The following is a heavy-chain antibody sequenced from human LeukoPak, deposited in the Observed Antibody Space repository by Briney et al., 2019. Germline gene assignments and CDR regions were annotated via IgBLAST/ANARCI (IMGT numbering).Heavy chain of an antibody. CDR2: ISGAGVMT. J-gene: IGHJ6*02. D-gene: IGHD2-2*01. CDR3: AKGIVQLPASPYYYVLDV. Sequence: GRSLRLSCAASGFTFKTYAMTWVRQAPGKGLEWVSVISGAGVMTYYGDSVKGRFTISRDNSKNTLYLQLNSLRAEDTAIYYCAKGIVQLPASPYYYVLDVWGQGTTVTVSS. CDR1: GFTFKTYA. V-gene: IGHV3-23*01.